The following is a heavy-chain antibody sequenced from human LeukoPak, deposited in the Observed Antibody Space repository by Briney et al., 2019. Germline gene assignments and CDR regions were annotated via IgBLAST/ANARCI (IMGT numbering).Heavy chain of an antibody. CDR1: GGSISSYY. Sequence: SETLSLTCTVSGGSISSYYWSWIRQPPGKGLEWIGYIYYSGSTNYNPSLKSRVTISVDTSKNQFSLKLSSVTAADTAVYYCARSPLAYCGGDCYSDAFDIWGQGTMVTVSS. J-gene: IGHJ3*02. CDR3: ARSPLAYCGGDCYSDAFDI. CDR2: IYYSGST. V-gene: IGHV4-59*01. D-gene: IGHD2-21*02.